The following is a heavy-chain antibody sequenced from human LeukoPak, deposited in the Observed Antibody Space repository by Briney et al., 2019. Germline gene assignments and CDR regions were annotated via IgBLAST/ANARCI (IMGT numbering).Heavy chain of an antibody. Sequence: GGSLRLSCAASGFTFSSYSMNWVRQAPGKGLEWVSYISSSSSTIYYADSVKGRFTISRDNAKNSLYLQMNSLRAEDTAVYYCARGMAARPDGDFDYWGQGTLVTVSS. CDR2: ISSSSSTI. J-gene: IGHJ4*02. D-gene: IGHD6-6*01. CDR3: ARGMAARPDGDFDY. CDR1: GFTFSSYS. V-gene: IGHV3-48*04.